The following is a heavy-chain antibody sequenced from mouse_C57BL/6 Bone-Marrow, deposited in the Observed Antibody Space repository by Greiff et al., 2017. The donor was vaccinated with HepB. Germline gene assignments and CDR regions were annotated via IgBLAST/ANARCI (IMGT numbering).Heavy chain of an antibody. CDR3: TTLDEAWFAY. V-gene: IGHV14-4*01. Sequence: EVQLQQSGAELVRPGASVKLSCTASGFNIKDDYMHWVKQTPEQGLEWIGWIDPENGDTEYASKFQGKATITADTSSNTAYLQLSSLTSEDTAVYYWTTLDEAWFAYWGQGTLVTVSA. CDR2: IDPENGDT. J-gene: IGHJ3*01. CDR1: GFNIKDDY.